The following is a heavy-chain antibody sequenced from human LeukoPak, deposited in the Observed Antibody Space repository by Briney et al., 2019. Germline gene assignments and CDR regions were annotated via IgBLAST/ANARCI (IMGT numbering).Heavy chain of an antibody. CDR2: IYYSGST. CDR1: GGSISRSDHY. CDR3: ASLTTVTTGFDY. D-gene: IGHD4-17*01. Sequence: SETLSLTCSVSGGSISRSDHYWSWIRQPPGKGLEWIGYIYYSGSTYYNPSLKSRVTISVDTSKNQFSLKLSSVTAADTAVYYCASLTTVTTGFDYWGQGTLVTVSS. V-gene: IGHV4-30-4*01. J-gene: IGHJ4*02.